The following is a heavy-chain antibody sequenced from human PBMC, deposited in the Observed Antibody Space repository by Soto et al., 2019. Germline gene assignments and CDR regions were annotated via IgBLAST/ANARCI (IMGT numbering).Heavy chain of an antibody. CDR1: GFTFSSYS. J-gene: IGHJ3*02. CDR2: ISSSSSYI. CDR3: AAPGRYSSSSDAFDI. V-gene: IGHV3-21*01. D-gene: IGHD6-6*01. Sequence: GGSLRLSCAASGFTFSSYSMNWVRQAPGKGLEWVSSISSSSSYIYYADSVKGRFTISRDNAKNSLYQQMNSLRAEDTAVYYCAAPGRYSSSSDAFDIWGQGTMVTVSS.